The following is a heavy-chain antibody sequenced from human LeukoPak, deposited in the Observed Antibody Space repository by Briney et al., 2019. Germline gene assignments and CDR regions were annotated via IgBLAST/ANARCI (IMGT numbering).Heavy chain of an antibody. J-gene: IGHJ5*02. Sequence: ASVKVSCKASGYTFTSYGISWVRQAPGQGLEWMGWISAYNGNTNYAQKLQGRVTITADKSTSTAYMELSSLRSEDTAVYYCARDHPTFYGSGSWIWFDPWGQGTLVTVSS. D-gene: IGHD3-10*01. CDR3: ARDHPTFYGSGSWIWFDP. CDR1: GYTFTSYG. V-gene: IGHV1-18*01. CDR2: ISAYNGNT.